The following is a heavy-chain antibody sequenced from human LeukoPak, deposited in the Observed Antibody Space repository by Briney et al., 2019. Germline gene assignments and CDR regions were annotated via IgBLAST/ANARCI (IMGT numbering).Heavy chain of an antibody. CDR1: GFSFSSHS. J-gene: IGHJ4*02. D-gene: IGHD5-24*01. CDR3: ATRRDGYNLRDY. Sequence: GGSLRLSCAASGFSFSSHSMNWVRQAPGKGLEWVAVIWYDGSNKYYADSVKGRFTISRDNSKNTLYLQMNSLRAEDTAVYYCATRRDGYNLRDYWGQGTLVTVSS. CDR2: IWYDGSNK. V-gene: IGHV3-33*08.